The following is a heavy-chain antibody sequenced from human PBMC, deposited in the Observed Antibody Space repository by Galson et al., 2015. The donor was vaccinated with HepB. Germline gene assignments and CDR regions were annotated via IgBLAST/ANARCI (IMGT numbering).Heavy chain of an antibody. J-gene: IGHJ4*02. D-gene: IGHD3-22*01. CDR1: GYTFTSYG. Sequence: SVKVSCKASGYTFTSYGISWVRQAPGQGLEWMGWISAYNGNTNYAQKLQGRVTMTTDTSTSTAYMELRSLRSDDTAVYYCARDFGYYDSSGYSNYWGQGTLVTVSS. V-gene: IGHV1-18*01. CDR2: ISAYNGNT. CDR3: ARDFGYYDSSGYSNY.